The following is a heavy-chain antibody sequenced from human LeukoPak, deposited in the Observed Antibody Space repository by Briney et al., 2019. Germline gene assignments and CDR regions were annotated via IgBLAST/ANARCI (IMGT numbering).Heavy chain of an antibody. CDR1: DISLSTLGMG. Sequence: SGPTLVNPTQTLTLTCTFSDISLSTLGMGVGWIRQPPGKALEWLAFIYYNDDKRYSPSLRSRLTITRDTSKNQVVLAMTNMDPVDTATYYCAHLVVTIDWRSYSDYWGQGALVTVSS. J-gene: IGHJ4*02. CDR2: IYYNDDK. CDR3: AHLVVTIDWRSYSDY. D-gene: IGHD3-9*01. V-gene: IGHV2-5*01.